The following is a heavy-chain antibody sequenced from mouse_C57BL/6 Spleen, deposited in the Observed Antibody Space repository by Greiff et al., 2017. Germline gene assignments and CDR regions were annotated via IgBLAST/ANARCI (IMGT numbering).Heavy chain of an antibody. D-gene: IGHD2-3*01. Sequence: QVQLQQPGAELVKPGASVKVSCKASGYTFTSYWMHWVKQRPGQGLEWIGRIHPSDSDTNYNQKFKGKATLTVDKPSSTSFMQLRSLTSEDSAGYYCASYDCYYASWVAYWCHGALVTVDA. CDR3: ASYDCYYASWVAY. CDR1: GYTFTSYW. CDR2: IHPSDSDT. J-gene: IGHJ3*01. V-gene: IGHV1-74*01.